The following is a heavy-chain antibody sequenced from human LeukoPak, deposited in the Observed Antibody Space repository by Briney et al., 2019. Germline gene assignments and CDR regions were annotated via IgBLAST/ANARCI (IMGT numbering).Heavy chain of an antibody. CDR3: ARDDNLAKNTMIQGY. V-gene: IGHV1-18*01. CDR1: GYTFTSYG. J-gene: IGHJ4*02. CDR2: ISAYNGNT. D-gene: IGHD3-22*01. Sequence: ASVKVSCKASGYTFTSYGISWVRQAPGQGLEWMGWISAYNGNTNYAQKLQGRVTMTTDTSTSTAYMELRSLRSDDTAVYYCARDDNLAKNTMIQGYWGQGTLVTVSS.